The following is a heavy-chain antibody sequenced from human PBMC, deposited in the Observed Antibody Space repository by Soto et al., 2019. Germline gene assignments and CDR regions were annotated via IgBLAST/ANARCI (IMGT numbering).Heavy chain of an antibody. J-gene: IGHJ6*02. CDR1: GYSFTSYW. D-gene: IGHD1-26*01. V-gene: IGHV5-10-1*01. CDR3: ARLPSSGSYYYYYYGMDV. Sequence: PGESLKISCKGSGYSFTSYWISWVRQMPGKGLEWMGRIDPSDSYTNYSPSFQGHVTISADKSISTAYLQWSSLKASDTAMYYCARLPSSGSYYYYYYGMDVWGQGTTVTVSS. CDR2: IDPSDSYT.